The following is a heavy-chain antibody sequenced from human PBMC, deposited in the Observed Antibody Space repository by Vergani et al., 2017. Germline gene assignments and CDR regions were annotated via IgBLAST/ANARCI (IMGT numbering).Heavy chain of an antibody. J-gene: IGHJ6*02. CDR2: IYTSGST. CDR1: GGSISSGSYY. Sequence: QVQLQESGPGLVKHSQTLSLTCTDSGGSISSGSYYWSWIRQPAGKGLGWIGRIYTSGSTNYNPSLKSRVTISVDTSKNQFSLKLSSVTAADTAVYYCARSNYVLGGYYYYGMDVWGQGTTVTVSS. D-gene: IGHD4-11*01. CDR3: ARSNYVLGGYYYYGMDV. V-gene: IGHV4-61*02.